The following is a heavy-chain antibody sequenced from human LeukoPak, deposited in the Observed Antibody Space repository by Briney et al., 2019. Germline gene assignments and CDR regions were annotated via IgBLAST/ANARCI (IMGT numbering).Heavy chain of an antibody. Sequence: PSETLSLTCAVYGGSFSGYYWSWIRQPPGKGLEWIGYIYYSGSTNYNPSLKSRVTISVDTSKNQFSLKLSSVTAADTAVYYCARAATHEYYYYGMDVWGQGTTVTVSS. CDR1: GGSFSGYY. CDR3: ARAATHEYYYYGMDV. J-gene: IGHJ6*02. CDR2: IYYSGST. V-gene: IGHV4-59*01. D-gene: IGHD5-24*01.